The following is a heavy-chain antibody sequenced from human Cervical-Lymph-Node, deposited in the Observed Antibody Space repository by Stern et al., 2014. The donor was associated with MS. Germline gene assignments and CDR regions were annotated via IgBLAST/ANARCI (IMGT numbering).Heavy chain of an antibody. CDR1: GFTFSGYG. Sequence: DQLVESEGGVVQPGKSLRLSCVASGFTFSGYGMHWVRQAPGKGLEWVAFIWSDGSNPSYADSVQGRFTIARDNLQNTLHLHMNNVTAADTARYYCARGRNVGVNYYFDYWGQGSLVTVSS. D-gene: IGHD3-16*01. J-gene: IGHJ4*02. CDR2: IWSDGSNP. CDR3: ARGRNVGVNYYFDY. V-gene: IGHV3-33*01.